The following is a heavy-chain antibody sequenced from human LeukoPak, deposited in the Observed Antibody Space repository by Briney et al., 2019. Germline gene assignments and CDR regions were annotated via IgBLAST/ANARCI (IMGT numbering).Heavy chain of an antibody. V-gene: IGHV1-46*01. CDR2: IYPRDGST. CDR3: ARDQEAFDY. Sequence: GASVKVSCKASGYSFTINYIHWVRQAPGQGLEWMGMIYPRDGSTSYAQKFQGRVTVTRDTSTSTAHMELSGLRSEDTAVYYCARDQEAFDYWGQGTLVTVSS. J-gene: IGHJ4*02. CDR1: GYSFTINY.